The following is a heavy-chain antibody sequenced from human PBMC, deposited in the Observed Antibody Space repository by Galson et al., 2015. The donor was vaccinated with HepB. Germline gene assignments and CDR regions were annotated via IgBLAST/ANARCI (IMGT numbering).Heavy chain of an antibody. Sequence: SVKLSCKASGVTFSSYAISWVRQAPGQGLEWMGGIIPIFGTANYAQKFQGRVTITADESKSTAYMELNSLRSEDTAVYYCARDIVEVAGRMRPTHDAFYIWGQGTMVTVSS. CDR2: IIPIFGTA. V-gene: IGHV1-69*01. CDR1: GVTFSSYA. CDR3: ARDIVEVAGRMRPTHDAFYI. J-gene: IGHJ3*02. D-gene: IGHD6-19*01.